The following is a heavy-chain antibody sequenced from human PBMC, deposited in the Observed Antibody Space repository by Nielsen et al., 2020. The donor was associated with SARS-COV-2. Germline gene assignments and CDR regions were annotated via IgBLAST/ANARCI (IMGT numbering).Heavy chain of an antibody. CDR2: ICNDGSNK. D-gene: IGHD6-19*01. CDR3: AREGLAVAGTGLDY. CDR1: GFTFSSYG. Sequence: AGSLRPSCAASGFTFSSYGMHWVRQAPGKGLEWVAVICNDGSNKYYADSVKGRFTIPRDNSKNTLYLQMNSLRAEDTAVYYCAREGLAVAGTGLDYWGQGTLVTVSS. V-gene: IGHV3-33*01. J-gene: IGHJ4*02.